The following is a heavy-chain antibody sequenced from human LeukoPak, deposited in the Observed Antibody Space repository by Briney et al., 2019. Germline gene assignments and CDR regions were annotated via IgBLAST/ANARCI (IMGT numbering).Heavy chain of an antibody. CDR3: AKDLGYSYGEAFDY. CDR1: GFTFSSYA. Sequence: GGSLRLSCAASGFTFSSYAMSWVRQAPGKGLEWVSAISGSGGSTYYADPVKGRFTISRDNSKNTLYLQMNSLRAEDTALYYCAKDLGYSYGEAFDYWGQGTLVTVSS. J-gene: IGHJ4*02. V-gene: IGHV3-23*01. D-gene: IGHD5-18*01. CDR2: ISGSGGST.